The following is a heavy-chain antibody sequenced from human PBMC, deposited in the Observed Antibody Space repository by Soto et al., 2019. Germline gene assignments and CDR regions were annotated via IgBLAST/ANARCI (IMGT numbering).Heavy chain of an antibody. CDR1: GFTFSDPY. CDR3: AGGDQVY. V-gene: IGHV3-72*01. CDR2: IRNKVNSYTT. J-gene: IGHJ4*02. D-gene: IGHD6-25*01. Sequence: EVHLVESGGNLVQPGGSLRLSCAASGFTFSDPYMDWVRQAPGKGLEWVGRIRNKVNSYTTEYAASVQGRFTISRDDSKNSLYLQMNSLKTEDTAVYYCAGGDQVYWGQGTLVTVSS.